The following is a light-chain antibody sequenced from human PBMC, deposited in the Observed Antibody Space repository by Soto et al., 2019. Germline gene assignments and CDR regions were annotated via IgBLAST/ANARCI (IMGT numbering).Light chain of an antibody. CDR3: QQYGSSPRT. Sequence: EIGLTQSPGTLSLSPWESATLSCRASQSVSSSYLAWYQQKPGQAPRLLIYGASSRATGIPDRFSGSGSGTDFTLTISRLEPEDFAVYYCQQYGSSPRTFGQGTKVNI. J-gene: IGKJ1*01. CDR1: QSVSSSY. V-gene: IGKV3-20*01. CDR2: GAS.